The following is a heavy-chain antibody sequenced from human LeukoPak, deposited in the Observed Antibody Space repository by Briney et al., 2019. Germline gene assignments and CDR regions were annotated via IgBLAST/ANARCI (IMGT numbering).Heavy chain of an antibody. CDR3: VVGSGWLVQY. V-gene: IGHV4-59*01. Sequence: PSETLSLTCTVSGGSISGYYWSWIRQPPGKGLEWIGYIHYTRSTNYNPSLRSRVAISVDASKNQFSLNLSSVTAADTAVYYCVVGSGWLVQYWGQGSLVTVSS. CDR1: GGSISGYY. CDR2: IHYTRST. D-gene: IGHD6-19*01. J-gene: IGHJ4*02.